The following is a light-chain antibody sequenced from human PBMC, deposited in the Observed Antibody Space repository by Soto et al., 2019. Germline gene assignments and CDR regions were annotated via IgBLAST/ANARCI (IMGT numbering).Light chain of an antibody. Sequence: QSVLTQPASVSGSPGQSITISCIGTSDDVGSYNFVSWYQKHPNTAPRLIIYDVSNRPSGVSNRFSGSKSDNTASLTISGLQAEDEADYYCSSYTRSSTVLFGGGTKLPS. CDR1: SDDVGSYNF. J-gene: IGLJ2*01. CDR2: DVS. V-gene: IGLV2-14*03. CDR3: SSYTRSSTVL.